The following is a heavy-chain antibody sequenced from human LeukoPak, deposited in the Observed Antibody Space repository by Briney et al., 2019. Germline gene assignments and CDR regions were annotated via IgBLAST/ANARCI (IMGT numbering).Heavy chain of an antibody. V-gene: IGHV4-4*07. CDR1: GGSISSYY. CDR3: ARASPSYYYDSSGYYYIDY. CDR2: IYTSGST. D-gene: IGHD3-22*01. J-gene: IGHJ4*02. Sequence: SSETLSLTCTVSGGSISSYYWSWIRQPAGKGLEWIGRIYTSGSTNYNPSLKSRVTMSVDTSKNQFSLKLSSVTAADTAVYYCARASPSYYYDSSGYYYIDYWGQGTLVTVSS.